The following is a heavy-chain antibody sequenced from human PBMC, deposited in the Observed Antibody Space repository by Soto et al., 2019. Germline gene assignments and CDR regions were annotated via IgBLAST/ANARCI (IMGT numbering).Heavy chain of an antibody. D-gene: IGHD2-21*01. V-gene: IGHV3-23*01. CDR2: ISGSGGST. CDR1: GFTFSSYA. J-gene: IGHJ2*01. Sequence: GGSLRLSCAASGFTFSSYAMSWVRQAPGKGLEWVSAISGSGGSTYYADSVKGRFTISRDNSKNTLYLQMNSLRAEDTAVYYCAKRGGALSYWYSDLWGRGTLVTVS. CDR3: AKRGGALSYWYSDL.